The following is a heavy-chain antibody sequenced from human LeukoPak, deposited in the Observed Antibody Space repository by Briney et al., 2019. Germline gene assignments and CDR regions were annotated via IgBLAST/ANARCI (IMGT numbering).Heavy chain of an antibody. Sequence: PSETLSLTCAVYGGSFSGYYWSWIRQPPGKGLEWIGEINHSGSTNYNPSLKSRVTISVDTSKNQFSLKLSSVTAADTAVYYCARRITIFGVVHGKVDYWGQGTLVTVSS. V-gene: IGHV4-34*01. J-gene: IGHJ4*02. CDR2: INHSGST. CDR1: GGSFSGYY. D-gene: IGHD3-3*01. CDR3: ARRITIFGVVHGKVDY.